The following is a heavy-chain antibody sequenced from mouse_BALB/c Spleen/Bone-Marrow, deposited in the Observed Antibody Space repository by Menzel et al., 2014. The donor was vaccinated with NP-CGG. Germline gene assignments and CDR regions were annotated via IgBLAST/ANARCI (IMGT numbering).Heavy chain of an antibody. D-gene: IGHD6-2*01. Sequence: EVKLMESGGGFVQPGGSLKLSCAASGFTFSSYIMSWVRQTPEKRLEWVACISHSGGSSYYLDTVKGRFTISRDNAKNTLYLQMSSLKSEDTAMYYCARVSPYWYFDVWGAGTTVTVSS. CDR2: ISHSGGSS. J-gene: IGHJ1*01. CDR1: GFTFSSYI. CDR3: ARVSPYWYFDV. V-gene: IGHV5-12-2*01.